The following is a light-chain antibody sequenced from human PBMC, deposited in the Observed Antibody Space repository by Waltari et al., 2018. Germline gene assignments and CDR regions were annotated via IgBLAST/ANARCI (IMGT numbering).Light chain of an antibody. Sequence: DIQMTQSPSSLSASVGDRVTITCQASQDINNFLNWYQQKPGKAPKIVIYDASNLETGVPSTFSGGVSGTYYTFTITSLQPEDIATYYCEQHDNLPITFGQGTRLEI. CDR2: DAS. J-gene: IGKJ5*01. V-gene: IGKV1-33*01. CDR3: EQHDNLPIT. CDR1: QDINNF.